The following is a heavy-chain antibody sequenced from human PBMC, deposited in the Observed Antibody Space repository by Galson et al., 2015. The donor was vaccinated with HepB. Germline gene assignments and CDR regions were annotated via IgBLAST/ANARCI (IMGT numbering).Heavy chain of an antibody. CDR2: IIPIFGTA. J-gene: IGHJ3*02. V-gene: IGHV1-69*13. CDR1: GGTFSSYA. Sequence: SVTVSCKASGGTFSSYAISWVRQAPGQGLEWMGGIIPIFGTANYAQKFQGRVTITADESTSTAYMELSSLRSEDTAVYYCARTYYYDSSGHPAAFDIWGQGTMVTVSS. D-gene: IGHD3-22*01. CDR3: ARTYYYDSSGHPAAFDI.